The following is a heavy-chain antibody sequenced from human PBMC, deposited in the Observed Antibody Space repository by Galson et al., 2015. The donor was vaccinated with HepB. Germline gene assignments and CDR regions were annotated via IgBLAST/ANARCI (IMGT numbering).Heavy chain of an antibody. J-gene: IGHJ6*03. CDR2: IYSGGST. V-gene: IGHV3-66*01. CDR1: GFTFSSNY. Sequence: SLRLSCAASGFTFSSNYMSWVRQAPGKGLEWVSVIYSGGSTYYADSVKGRFTISRDNSKNTLYLQMNSLRAEDTAVYYCASPTDRTGYMDVWGKGTTVTVSS. D-gene: IGHD4-17*01. CDR3: ASPTDRTGYMDV.